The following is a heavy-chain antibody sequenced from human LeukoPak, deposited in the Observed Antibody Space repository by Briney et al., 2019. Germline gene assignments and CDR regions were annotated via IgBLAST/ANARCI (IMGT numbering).Heavy chain of an antibody. Sequence: VQPGGSLRLSCVASGFTFTDYWIHWVRHAPGKGLEWVANIHLDGSKNYYVDSVRGRFTISRDNAKNSVYLQMNSLRVEDTAVYYCARTYQRSFDYWGQGTLVTVSS. CDR1: GFTFTDYW. D-gene: IGHD2-2*01. CDR2: IHLDGSKN. J-gene: IGHJ4*02. CDR3: ARTYQRSFDY. V-gene: IGHV3-7*04.